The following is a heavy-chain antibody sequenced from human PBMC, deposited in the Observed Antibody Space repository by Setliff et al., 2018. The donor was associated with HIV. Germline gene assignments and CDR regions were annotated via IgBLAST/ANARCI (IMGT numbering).Heavy chain of an antibody. Sequence: ASVKVSCKASGYTFIGYHIHWVRQAPGQGLEWMAIINPSGGSASYAQKFQGRVTITRDTSTSTVYMELSGLRSDDTAVYYCARDGLLAAAGLGDFDYWGQGTLVTVSS. CDR1: GYTFIGYH. D-gene: IGHD6-13*01. CDR3: ARDGLLAAAGLGDFDY. CDR2: INPSGGSA. V-gene: IGHV1-46*01. J-gene: IGHJ4*02.